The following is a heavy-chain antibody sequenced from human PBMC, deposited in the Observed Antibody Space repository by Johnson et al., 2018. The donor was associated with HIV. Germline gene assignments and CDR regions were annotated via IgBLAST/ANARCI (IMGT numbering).Heavy chain of an antibody. CDR1: GFTVSRNY. CDR2: IYSDDMT. D-gene: IGHD6-13*01. CDR3: ARETRSAAAGHGAFDV. J-gene: IGHJ3*01. V-gene: IGHV3-53*01. Sequence: VQLVESGGGLIPSGGSLRLSCAASGFTVSRNYMSWVRQAPGKGLEWVSVIYSDDMTYYADSVKGRFTISRVNSKNTLYLQMNSLRAEDTAVYYCARETRSAAAGHGAFDVWGQGTMVTVSS.